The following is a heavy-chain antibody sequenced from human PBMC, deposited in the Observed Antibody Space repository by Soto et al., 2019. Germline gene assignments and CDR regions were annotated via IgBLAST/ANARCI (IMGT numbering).Heavy chain of an antibody. CDR1: GGSISSGGYS. Sequence: SETLSLTCADSGGSISSGGYSWSWIRQPPGKGLEWIGYIYHSGSTYYNPSLKSRVTISVDRSKNQFSLKLSSVTAADTAVYYCARVAVYYDSSGYYSNCLDYWGQGTLVTVSS. CDR2: IYHSGST. CDR3: ARVAVYYDSSGYYSNCLDY. J-gene: IGHJ4*02. V-gene: IGHV4-30-2*01. D-gene: IGHD3-22*01.